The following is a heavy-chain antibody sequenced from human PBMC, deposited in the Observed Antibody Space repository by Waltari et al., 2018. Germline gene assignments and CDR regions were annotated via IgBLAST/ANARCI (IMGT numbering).Heavy chain of an antibody. CDR2: IMTDGREE. Sequence: EVQLVESGGGLVHPGGSMSLACESSGFTLRNYWMRWVRQAPGKGLEWVANIMTDGREEYYVDSVRGRFTISRDNAKNSLYLQMNSLRPEDTAVYYCVRDQWFAFDIWGQGTMVTVSS. CDR1: GFTLRNYW. D-gene: IGHD3-22*01. CDR3: VRDQWFAFDI. J-gene: IGHJ3*02. V-gene: IGHV3-7*01.